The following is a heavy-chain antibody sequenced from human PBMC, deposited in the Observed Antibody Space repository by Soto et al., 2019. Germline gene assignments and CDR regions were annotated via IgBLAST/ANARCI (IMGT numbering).Heavy chain of an antibody. Sequence: PGGSLRLSCAASGFPFSSYGMHWVRQAPGKGLEWVAVISNDGGKKYYAASVKGRFTISRDNSKNMLYLQMNNLRAEDTAVYYCTTVFEYWGQGTPVTVSS. J-gene: IGHJ4*02. CDR2: ISNDGGKK. V-gene: IGHV3-30*03. CDR1: GFPFSSYG. CDR3: TTVFEY.